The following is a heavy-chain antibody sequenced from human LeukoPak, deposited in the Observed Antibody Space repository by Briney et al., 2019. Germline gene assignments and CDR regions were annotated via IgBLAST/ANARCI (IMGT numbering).Heavy chain of an antibody. CDR2: ISSNGGTT. CDR1: GFTFSSYG. D-gene: IGHD4-23*01. V-gene: IGHV3-64*01. CDR3: ASAIRWASDY. Sequence: PGGSLRLSCAASGFTFSSYGMDWVRQAPGKGLEYVSGISSNGGTTYYGNSVKGRFTISRDNSKDTLHLQMGSLRTEDMAVYYCASAIRWASDYWGQGTLVTVAS. J-gene: IGHJ4*02.